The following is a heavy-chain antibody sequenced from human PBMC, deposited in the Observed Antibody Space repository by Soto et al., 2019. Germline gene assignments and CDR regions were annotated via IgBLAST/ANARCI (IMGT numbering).Heavy chain of an antibody. CDR2: TYYRSKWYN. CDR3: VRLIGTSGLDS. D-gene: IGHD2-2*01. Sequence: QVQLQQSGPGLVKPSQTLSLTCAISGDSVSTNSATWDWIRQSPSRGLEWLGRTYYRSKWYNDYAASVKGRKTINQNTANTHFSLQLNSLTPDDTAVYYCVRLIGTSGLDSWGQGPLFTVSS. CDR1: GDSVSTNSAT. J-gene: IGHJ5*01. V-gene: IGHV6-1*01.